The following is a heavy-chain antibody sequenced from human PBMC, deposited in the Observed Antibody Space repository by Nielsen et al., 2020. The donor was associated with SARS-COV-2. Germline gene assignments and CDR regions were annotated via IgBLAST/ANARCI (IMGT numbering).Heavy chain of an antibody. CDR3: ARARGYSGYYGMDV. CDR1: GFTFSSYD. CDR2: IGTAGDT. J-gene: IGHJ6*02. Sequence: GGSLRLSCAASGFTFSSYDMHWVRQATGKGLEWVSAIGTAGDTYYPGSVKGRSTISRENAKNSLYLQMNSLRAGDTAVYYCARARGYSGYYGMDVWGQGATVTVSS. V-gene: IGHV3-13*01. D-gene: IGHD5-12*01.